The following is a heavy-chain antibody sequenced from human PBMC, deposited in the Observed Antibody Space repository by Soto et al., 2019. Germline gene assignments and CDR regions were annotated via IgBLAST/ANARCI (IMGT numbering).Heavy chain of an antibody. D-gene: IGHD3-10*01. J-gene: IGHJ4*02. Sequence: QVPLVQSGAEVKKPGASVKVSCKASGYTFTSYGISWVRQAPGQGLEWMGWISAYNGNTNYAQKLQGRVTMTTDTSTSTAYMELRSLRSDDTAVYYCARPYYYGSGSYFHRQRSKYYFDYWGQGTLVTVSS. CDR2: ISAYNGNT. V-gene: IGHV1-18*01. CDR1: GYTFTSYG. CDR3: ARPYYYGSGSYFHRQRSKYYFDY.